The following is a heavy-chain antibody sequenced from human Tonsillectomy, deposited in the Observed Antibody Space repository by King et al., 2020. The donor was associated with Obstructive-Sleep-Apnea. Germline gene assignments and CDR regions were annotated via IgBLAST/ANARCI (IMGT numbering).Heavy chain of an antibody. D-gene: IGHD1-26*01. Sequence: QLQESGPGLVKPSQTLSLTCTVSGGSISSGGYYCSWIRQHPGKGLEWIGYIFYSGSTYYNPSLKSRVTISVVTSKNQFSLKLSSVTAADTAVYYCARAGSWETVPDFDYWGQGTLVTVSS. CDR2: IFYSGST. CDR3: ARAGSWETVPDFDY. CDR1: GGSISSGGYY. V-gene: IGHV4-31*03. J-gene: IGHJ4*02.